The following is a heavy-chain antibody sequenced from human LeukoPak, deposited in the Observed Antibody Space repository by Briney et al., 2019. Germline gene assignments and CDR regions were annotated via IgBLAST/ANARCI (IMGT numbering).Heavy chain of an antibody. D-gene: IGHD3-3*01. CDR2: IIPIFGTA. V-gene: IGHV1-69*13. Sequence: GASVKVSCKVSGYTLTELSMHWVRQAPGQGLEWMGGIIPIFGTANYAQKFQGRVTITADESTSTAYMELSSLRSEDTAVYYCARDGTYYDFWSGYRGDAFDIWGQGTMVTVSS. CDR3: ARDGTYYDFWSGYRGDAFDI. J-gene: IGHJ3*02. CDR1: GYTLTELS.